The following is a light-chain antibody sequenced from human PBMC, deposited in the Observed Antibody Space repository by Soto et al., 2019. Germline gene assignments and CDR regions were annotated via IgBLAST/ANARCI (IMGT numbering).Light chain of an antibody. J-gene: IGKJ1*01. CDR2: DAS. CDR3: QQYGSSPRT. Sequence: EIVLTQSPATLSLSPGERATLSCRAVQSVNSYLAWYQQKPGQAPRLLIYDASNRATGIPDRFSGSGSGTDFTLTISRMEPEDFAVYCCQQYGSSPRTFGQGTKVDIK. CDR1: QSVNSY. V-gene: IGKV3-20*01.